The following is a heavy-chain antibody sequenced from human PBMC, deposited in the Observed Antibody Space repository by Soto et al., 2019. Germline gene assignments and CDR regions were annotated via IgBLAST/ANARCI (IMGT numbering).Heavy chain of an antibody. CDR1: GFTFINYA. Sequence: EVQLLESGGGLVQPGGSLRLSCVGSGFTFINYAMNWVRQAPGKGLEWVSTISGGGGSTFDADTVKGRFTISRDNSKNTLKLKMSSLRADDTAFYYCAGKVLGSTSRQDWWYFDLWGRGTLVTVSS. J-gene: IGHJ2*01. D-gene: IGHD2-2*01. V-gene: IGHV3-23*01. CDR3: AGKVLGSTSRQDWWYFDL. CDR2: ISGGGGST.